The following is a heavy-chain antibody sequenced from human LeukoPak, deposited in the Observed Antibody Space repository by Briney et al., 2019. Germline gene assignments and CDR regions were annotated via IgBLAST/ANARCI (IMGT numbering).Heavy chain of an antibody. Sequence: PSETLSLTCTVSGGSISSSSYYWGWIRQPPGKGLEWIGYIYYSGSTNYNPSLKSRVTISVDTSKNQFSLKLSSVTAADTAVYYCARRARLGDSSGYHDYWGQGTLVTVSS. D-gene: IGHD3-22*01. CDR1: GGSISSSSYY. V-gene: IGHV4-61*05. J-gene: IGHJ4*02. CDR3: ARRARLGDSSGYHDY. CDR2: IYYSGST.